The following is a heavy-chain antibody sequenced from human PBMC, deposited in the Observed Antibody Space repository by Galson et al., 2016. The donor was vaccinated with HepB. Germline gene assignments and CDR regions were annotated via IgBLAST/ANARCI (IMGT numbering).Heavy chain of an antibody. CDR2: INPSGGST. J-gene: IGHJ6*04. D-gene: IGHD4-17*01. Sequence: SVKVSCKASGYTFTSYYMHWVRQAPGQGLEWMGIINPSGGSTSYAQKFQGRVTMTRDTSTSTVYMELSSLRAEDTAVFYCARDGKGDTATTVMDVWGKGTTVTVSS. V-gene: IGHV1-46*01. CDR3: ARDGKGDTATTVMDV. CDR1: GYTFTSYY.